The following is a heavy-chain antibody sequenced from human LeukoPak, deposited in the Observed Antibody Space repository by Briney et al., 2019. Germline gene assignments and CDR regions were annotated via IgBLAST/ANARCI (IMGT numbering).Heavy chain of an antibody. V-gene: IGHV1-8*01. D-gene: IGHD6-13*01. J-gene: IGHJ5*02. CDR1: GYTFTSYD. Sequence: GASVKVSCKASGYTFTSYDINWVRQATGQGLEWMGWMNPNSGNTGYAQKFQGRVTMTRNTSISTAYMELSSLRSEDTAVYYCARSAPNYSSSWYNWFDPWGQGTLVTVSS. CDR2: MNPNSGNT. CDR3: ARSAPNYSSSWYNWFDP.